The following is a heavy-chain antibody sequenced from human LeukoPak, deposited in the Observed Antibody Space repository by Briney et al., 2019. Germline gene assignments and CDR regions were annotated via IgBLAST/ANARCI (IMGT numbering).Heavy chain of an antibody. J-gene: IGHJ6*03. CDR1: GYTFTSYD. CDR3: ARRAAAAAGTWYYYYYMDV. CDR2: MNPNSGNT. Sequence: ASVKVSCKASGYTFTSYDINWVRQATGQGLEWMGWMNPNSGNTGYAQKFQGRVTITRNTSISTAYMELSSPRSEDTAVYYCARRAAAAAGTWYYYYYMDVWGKGTTATVSS. D-gene: IGHD6-13*01. V-gene: IGHV1-8*03.